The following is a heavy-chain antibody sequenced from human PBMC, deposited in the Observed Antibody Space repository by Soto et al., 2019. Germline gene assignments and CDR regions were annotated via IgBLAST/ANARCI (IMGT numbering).Heavy chain of an antibody. CDR1: TGSVTSAAYY. V-gene: IGHV4-31*03. Sequence: PSETLSLTCTVSTGSVTSAAYYWSWIRQYPGKGLEWIGNIYYSGSSFYNPSLKSRVTMSLVTFKNQFSLHLTSVTAADSAVYYCARGLLRFARKDHIDHWGQGTLVTVSS. D-gene: IGHD2-21*02. CDR2: IYYSGSS. CDR3: ARGLLRFARKDHIDH. J-gene: IGHJ4*02.